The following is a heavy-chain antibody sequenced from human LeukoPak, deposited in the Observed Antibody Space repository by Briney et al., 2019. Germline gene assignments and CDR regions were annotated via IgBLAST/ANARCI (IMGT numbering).Heavy chain of an antibody. CDR2: ISSSSSTT. D-gene: IGHD1-1*01. V-gene: IGHV3-48*04. CDR1: RFSFRSYD. J-gene: IGHJ3*02. Sequence: GGSLRLSCVASRFSFRSYDMHWVRQAPGKGLEWISFISSSSSTTYYADSVKGRFTISRDDAKNLLYLHMNSLRAGDTAVYYCARDATLGYDAFDIWGQGTMVTVSS. CDR3: ARDATLGYDAFDI.